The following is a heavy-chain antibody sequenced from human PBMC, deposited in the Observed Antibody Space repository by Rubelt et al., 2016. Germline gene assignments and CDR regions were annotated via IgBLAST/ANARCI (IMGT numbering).Heavy chain of an antibody. CDR3: AHRRPLSGHNVFTS. V-gene: IGHV2-5*02. J-gene: IGHJ5*02. D-gene: IGHD3-10*01. CDR1: GFSLTTTEVG. Sequence: QITLKESGPTLVKPTQTLTLTCTFSGFSLTTTEVGVGWIRQPPGKALEWLAFIYWDDVERYNPSLRGRLTITKDTSRNQFVLTMTNLDPVDTATYYGAHRRPLSGHNVFTSWGQGTLVTVSS. CDR2: IYWDDVE.